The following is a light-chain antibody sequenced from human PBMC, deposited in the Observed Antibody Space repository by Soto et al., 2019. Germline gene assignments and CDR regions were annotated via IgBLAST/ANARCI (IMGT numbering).Light chain of an antibody. CDR1: SGYSAYA. J-gene: IGLJ2*01. CDR3: QTWGTGIRV. Sequence: QPVLTQSPSASASLGASVKLTCTLSSGYSAYAIAWHQQQPGKGPRYLMKLNSDGRHIKGDGIPDRFSGSSSGAERYLTISSLQSEDEADYYCQTWGTGIRVFGGGTQLTVL. CDR2: LNSDGRH. V-gene: IGLV4-69*01.